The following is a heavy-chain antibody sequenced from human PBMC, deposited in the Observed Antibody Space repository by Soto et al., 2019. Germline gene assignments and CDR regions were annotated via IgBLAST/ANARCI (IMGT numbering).Heavy chain of an antibody. CDR2: INPSGGST. Sequence: ASVKVSCKASGYTFTSYYMHWVRQAPGQGLEWMGIINPSGGSTSYAQKFQGRVTMTRDTSTSTVYMELSSLRSEDTAVYYCARGTDIVVVPANWFDPWGQGTLVTVSS. D-gene: IGHD2-2*01. V-gene: IGHV1-46*03. CDR3: ARGTDIVVVPANWFDP. CDR1: GYTFTSYY. J-gene: IGHJ5*02.